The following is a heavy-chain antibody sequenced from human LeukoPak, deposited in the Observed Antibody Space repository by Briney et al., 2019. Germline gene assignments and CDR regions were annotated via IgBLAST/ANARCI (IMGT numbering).Heavy chain of an antibody. CDR1: GFTFSNYV. CDR2: ISGSGGST. Sequence: PGGSLRLSCAASGFTFSNYVMTWVRQAPGKGLEWVSGISGSGGSTYYANSVKGRFTISRDNSKNTLSLQMNSLRAEDTALYYCAKGRGSDRDGFNFSGFRSAMPFPDYWGQGTLVTVSS. V-gene: IGHV3-23*01. D-gene: IGHD5-24*01. J-gene: IGHJ4*02. CDR3: AKGRGSDRDGFNFSGFRSAMPFPDY.